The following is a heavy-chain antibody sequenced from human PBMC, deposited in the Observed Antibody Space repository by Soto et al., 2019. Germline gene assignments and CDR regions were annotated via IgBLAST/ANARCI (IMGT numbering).Heavy chain of an antibody. CDR2: MNPNSGNT. D-gene: IGHD3-22*01. CDR3: ARDLFTMLIVGTNSNYGMDV. J-gene: IGHJ6*02. V-gene: IGHV1-8*01. Sequence: ASVKVSCKASGYTFTSYDINWVRQATGQGLEWMGWMNPNSGNTGYAQKFQGRVTMTRNTSISTAYMELSSLRSEDTAVYYCARDLFTMLIVGTNSNYGMDVWGQGNTVTVSS. CDR1: GYTFTSYD.